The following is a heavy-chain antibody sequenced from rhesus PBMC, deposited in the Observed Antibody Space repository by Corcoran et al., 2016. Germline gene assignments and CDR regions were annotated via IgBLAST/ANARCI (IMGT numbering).Heavy chain of an antibody. Sequence: QLQLQESGPGLVKPSETLSVTCAVSGGSISSNYWIWFPQPPGKGLEWIGRIYGSVSSTNYNPSLKSRVTLSVDTSKNQLSLKLSSVTAADTAVYYCARLKSYGNGFDYWGQGVLVTVSS. D-gene: IGHD4-35*01. J-gene: IGHJ4*01. V-gene: IGHV4-169*01. CDR1: GGSISSNY. CDR2: IYGSVSST. CDR3: ARLKSYGNGFDY.